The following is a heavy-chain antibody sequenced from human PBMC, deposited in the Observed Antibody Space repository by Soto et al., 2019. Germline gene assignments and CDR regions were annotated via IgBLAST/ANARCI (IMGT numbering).Heavy chain of an antibody. CDR3: ARGPSYSDSYFDH. J-gene: IGHJ4*02. V-gene: IGHV3-30*03. CDR1: EFTFGNYA. Sequence: GVSLRLSGAASEFTFGNYAMHWVRQAPGKSLQWLAVISYDGNNKYYADSVEGRFTISRDNSKNTVYLQMNSLRLEDTAVYYCARGPSYSDSYFDHWGQGTLVTSPQ. D-gene: IGHD4-17*01. CDR2: ISYDGNNK.